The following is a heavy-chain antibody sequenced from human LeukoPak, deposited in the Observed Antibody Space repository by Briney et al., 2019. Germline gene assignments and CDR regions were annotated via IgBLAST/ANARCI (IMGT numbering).Heavy chain of an antibody. D-gene: IGHD2-2*01. CDR3: STEGTGVARYCSSSSCPRWVAYFDS. CDR1: GFTFSSYW. V-gene: IGHV3-15*01. Sequence: PGGSLRLSCAASGFTFSSYWMSWVRQAPGKGLEWVGRIKRKTDGGTTDYAAPVKGRFTISRDDAKNTLYLQMNSLKTEDAAVYYCSTEGTGVARYCSSSSCPRWVAYFDSWGQGILVTVSS. J-gene: IGHJ4*02. CDR2: IKRKTDGGTT.